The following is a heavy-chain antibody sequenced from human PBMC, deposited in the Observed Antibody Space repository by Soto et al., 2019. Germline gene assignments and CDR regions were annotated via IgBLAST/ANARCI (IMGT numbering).Heavy chain of an antibody. V-gene: IGHV4-34*01. CDR1: GGSFSGYY. CDR2: INHSGST. J-gene: IGHJ4*02. CDR3: ARYLGVYRYGWHGAEHLGY. Sequence: QVQLQQWGAGLLKPSETLSLTCAVYGGSFSGYYWSWIRQPPGKGLEWIGEINHSGSTNYNPSLKSRVTISVDTTKNPFALKLSSVSAADTGVYDCARYLGVYRYGWHGAEHLGYWGEGTLVPVAS. D-gene: IGHD5-18*01.